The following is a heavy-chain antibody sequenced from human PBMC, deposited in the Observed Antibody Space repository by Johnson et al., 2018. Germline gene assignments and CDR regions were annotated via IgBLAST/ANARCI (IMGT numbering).Heavy chain of an antibody. CDR1: SFIFSGYY. V-gene: IGHV3-11*01. J-gene: IGHJ3*02. CDR3: TRETRRTFDI. Sequence: QLVESGGGLVKPGGSLRLSCAASSFIFSGYYMTWIRQAPGKGLEWVSYISSSGDSTYYADSWKGRFTISRANTKNSLYLQMDSLRAEDTAVYYCTRETRRTFDIWGQGTVVTVSS. CDR2: ISSSGDST.